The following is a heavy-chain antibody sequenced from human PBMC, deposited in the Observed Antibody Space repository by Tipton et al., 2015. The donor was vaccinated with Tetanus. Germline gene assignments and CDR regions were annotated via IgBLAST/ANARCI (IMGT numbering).Heavy chain of an antibody. Sequence: TLSLTCTVSGGSISAYYWSWIRQPPGKGLEWIGYIYFNGSTNYNPSLESRVTISVDTSKNQFSLKLRSVTAADTAVYYCARLYSYGSLYWFDPWGQGTLVTVSS. CDR1: GGSISAYY. CDR2: IYFNGST. CDR3: ARLYSYGSLYWFDP. V-gene: IGHV4-59*01. D-gene: IGHD5-18*01. J-gene: IGHJ5*02.